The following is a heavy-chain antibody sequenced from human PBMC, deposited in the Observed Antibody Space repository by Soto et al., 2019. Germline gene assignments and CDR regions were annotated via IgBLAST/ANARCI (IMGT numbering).Heavy chain of an antibody. CDR2: ISAYNGNT. V-gene: IGHV1-18*01. J-gene: IGHJ4*02. CDR3: ARDVPQPLIVVVIPPYADYFAY. CDR1: GYTFTSIG. D-gene: IGHD3-22*01. Sequence: GASVEASCKAPGYTFTSIGISSVRHAPGQGLEWMGWISAYNGNTNYAQKLQGRVTMTTDTSTSTAYMELRSLRSDDTAVYYCARDVPQPLIVVVIPPYADYFAYWGQGTLVTVS.